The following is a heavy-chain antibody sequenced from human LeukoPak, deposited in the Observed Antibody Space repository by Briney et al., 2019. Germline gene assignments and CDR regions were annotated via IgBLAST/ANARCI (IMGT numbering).Heavy chain of an antibody. Sequence: ESLTISCKGSGYSFTIYWIGWVRQMPGKGLEWMGIIYPGDSDTRYSPSFQGQVTISADKSISTAYLQWSSLKASDTAMYYCARHSHSSSWYYYYYGMDVWGQGTTVTVSS. CDR2: IYPGDSDT. CDR1: GYSFTIYW. J-gene: IGHJ6*02. D-gene: IGHD6-13*01. CDR3: ARHSHSSSWYYYYYGMDV. V-gene: IGHV5-51*01.